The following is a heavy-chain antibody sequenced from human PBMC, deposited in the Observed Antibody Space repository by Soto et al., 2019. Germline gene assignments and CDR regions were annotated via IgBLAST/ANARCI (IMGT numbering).Heavy chain of an antibody. J-gene: IGHJ4*02. V-gene: IGHV3-23*01. Sequence: PGGSLRLSCAASGFTFSMSAMTWVRQAPGKGLEWVSTTGLNGRTTYYADSVKGRFTASRDNSKNTLDLHMSSLRAEDTAVYYCATVHSTSRSFDYWGQGTMVTVYS. D-gene: IGHD6-6*01. CDR2: TGLNGRTT. CDR1: GFTFSMSA. CDR3: ATVHSTSRSFDY.